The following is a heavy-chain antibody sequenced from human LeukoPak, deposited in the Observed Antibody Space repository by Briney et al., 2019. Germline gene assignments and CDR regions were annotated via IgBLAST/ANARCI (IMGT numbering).Heavy chain of an antibody. CDR1: RYTFTGYY. D-gene: IGHD3-3*01. V-gene: IGHV1-2*02. CDR3: ARVYDFWSGYLFDY. J-gene: IGHJ4*02. Sequence: ASVKVSCKASRYTFTGYYMHWVRQAPGQGLEWMGWINPNSGGTNYAQKFQGRVTMTRDTSISTAYMELSRLRSDDTAVYYCARVYDFWSGYLFDYWGQGTLVTVSS. CDR2: INPNSGGT.